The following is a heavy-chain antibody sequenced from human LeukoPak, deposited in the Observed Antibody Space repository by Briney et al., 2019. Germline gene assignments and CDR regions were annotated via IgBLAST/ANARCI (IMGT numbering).Heavy chain of an antibody. Sequence: ASVKVSCKASGYTFTSYGISWVRQAPGQGLEWMGWISAYNGNTNYAQKLQGRVTMTTDTSTSTAYMEPRSLRSDDTAVYYCARDLEGYYYGSGSYSVPLDYWGQGTLVTVSS. CDR2: ISAYNGNT. V-gene: IGHV1-18*01. J-gene: IGHJ4*02. D-gene: IGHD3-10*01. CDR1: GYTFTSYG. CDR3: ARDLEGYYYGSGSYSVPLDY.